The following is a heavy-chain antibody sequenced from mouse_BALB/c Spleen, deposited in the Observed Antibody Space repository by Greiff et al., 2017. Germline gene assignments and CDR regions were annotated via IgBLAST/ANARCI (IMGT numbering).Heavy chain of an antibody. D-gene: IGHD2-1*01. CDR1: GFSLTSYG. Sequence: QVQLKESGPGLVQPSQSLSITCTVSGFSLTSYGVHWVRQSPGKGLEWLGVIWSGGSTDYNAAFISRLSISKDNSKSQVFFKMNSLQANGTAIYYCARSYGNRGYFDVWGAGTTVTVSS. J-gene: IGHJ1*01. V-gene: IGHV2-2*02. CDR2: IWSGGST. CDR3: ARSYGNRGYFDV.